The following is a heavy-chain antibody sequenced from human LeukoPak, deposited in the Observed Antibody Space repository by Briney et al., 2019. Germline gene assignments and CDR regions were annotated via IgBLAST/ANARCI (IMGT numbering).Heavy chain of an antibody. CDR3: AREGMSGDAFDI. CDR1: GYTFTGYY. D-gene: IGHD3-10*01. Sequence: ASVKVSCKASGYTFTGYYMHWVRQAPGQGLEWMGWINPNSGGTNYAQKFQGRVTMTSDTSISTAYMELSRLRSDDTAVYYCAREGMSGDAFDIWGQGTMVTVSS. CDR2: INPNSGGT. V-gene: IGHV1-2*02. J-gene: IGHJ3*02.